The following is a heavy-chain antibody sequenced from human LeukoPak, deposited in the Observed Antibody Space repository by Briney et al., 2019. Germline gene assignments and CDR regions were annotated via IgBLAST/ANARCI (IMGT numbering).Heavy chain of an antibody. V-gene: IGHV4-34*01. D-gene: IGHD5-18*01. CDR3: ADFSYGDRDY. CDR2: INHSGST. CDR1: GGSISGSY. Sequence: SETLSLTCTFSGGSISGSYWSWIRQPPGKGLEWIGEINHSGSTNYNPSLKSRVTISVDTSKNQFSLKLSSVTAADTAVYYCADFSYGDRDYWGQGTLVTVSS. J-gene: IGHJ4*02.